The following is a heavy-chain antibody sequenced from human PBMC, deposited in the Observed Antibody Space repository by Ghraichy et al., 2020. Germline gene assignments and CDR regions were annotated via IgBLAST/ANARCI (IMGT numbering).Heavy chain of an antibody. J-gene: IGHJ5*02. CDR1: DGSINSYF. V-gene: IGHV4-59*01. CDR2: VYRSGST. Sequence: SETLSLTCTVSDGSINSYFWSWIRQPPGKGLEWIGYVYRSGSTNYNPSLKSRVTISVDTSKRQFSLRRSSVTAADTAVYYCARSFSSGYNSNWFDPWGQGTLVTVSS. CDR3: ARSFSSGYNSNWFDP. D-gene: IGHD5-24*01.